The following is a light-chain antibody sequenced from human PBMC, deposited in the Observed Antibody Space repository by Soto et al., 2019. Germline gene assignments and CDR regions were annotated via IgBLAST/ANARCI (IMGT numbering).Light chain of an antibody. J-gene: IGLJ3*02. CDR3: SSYASRSTGV. Sequence: QSVLTQPASVSGSPGQSITISCTGTSSDVGGYDYVSWYQQHPGKAPKLMIYGVSNRPSGVSNRFAGSKSGNTASLTISGLQAEDEADYFCSSYASRSTGVFGGGTKLTVL. CDR1: SSDVGGYDY. V-gene: IGLV2-14*01. CDR2: GVS.